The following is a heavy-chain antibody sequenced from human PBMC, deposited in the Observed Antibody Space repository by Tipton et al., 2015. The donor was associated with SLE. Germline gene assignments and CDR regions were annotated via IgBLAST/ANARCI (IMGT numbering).Heavy chain of an antibody. CDR3: ASLRYFDWPQGHYAFDI. CDR2: IYYSGST. Sequence: TLSLTCTVSGGSVSSGSYYWSWIRQPPGKGLEWIGYIYYSGSTNYNPSLKSRVTISVDTSKNQFSLKLSSVTAADTAVYYCASLRYFDWPQGHYAFDIWGQGTMVTVSS. V-gene: IGHV4-61*01. CDR1: GGSVSSGSYY. D-gene: IGHD3-9*01. J-gene: IGHJ3*02.